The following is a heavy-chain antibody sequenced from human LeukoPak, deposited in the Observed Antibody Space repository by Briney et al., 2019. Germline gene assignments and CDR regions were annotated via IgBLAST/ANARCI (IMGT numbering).Heavy chain of an antibody. CDR1: GGSISSYY. D-gene: IGHD3-10*01. CDR3: ARDGELWFGDIWGSYFDY. V-gene: IGHV4-59*01. J-gene: IGHJ4*02. Sequence: SETLSLTCTVSGGSISSYYWSWIRQPPGKGLEWIGYIYYSGSTNYNPSLKGRVTISVDTSKNQFSLKLSSVTAADTAVYYCARDGELWFGDIWGSYFDYWGQGTLVTVSS. CDR2: IYYSGST.